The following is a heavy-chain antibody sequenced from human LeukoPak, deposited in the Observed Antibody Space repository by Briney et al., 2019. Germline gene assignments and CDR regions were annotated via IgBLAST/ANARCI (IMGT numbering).Heavy chain of an antibody. CDR3: AYSSGWYYFDY. J-gene: IGHJ4*02. CDR1: GFTFSSYE. V-gene: IGHV3-48*03. Sequence: GGSLRLSCAASGFTFSSYEMNWVRQAPGRGLEWVSYISSSGSTIYYADSVKGRFTISRDNAKNSLYLQMNSLRAEDTAVYYCAYSSGWYYFDYWGQGTLVTVSS. D-gene: IGHD6-19*01. CDR2: ISSSGSTI.